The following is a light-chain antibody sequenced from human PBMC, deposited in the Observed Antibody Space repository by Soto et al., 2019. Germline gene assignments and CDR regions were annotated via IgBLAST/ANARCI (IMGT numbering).Light chain of an antibody. J-gene: IGLJ3*02. V-gene: IGLV2-14*01. Sequence: QSVLTQPASVSGSPGQSIAISCTGTSSDVGKYSYVSWFQQYPGNAPKLMIYEVSNRPSGVSNRFSGSKSGNTASLTISGLQGEDEADYYCRSFTTSSTWVFGGGTKVTVL. CDR2: EVS. CDR3: RSFTTSSTWV. CDR1: SSDVGKYSY.